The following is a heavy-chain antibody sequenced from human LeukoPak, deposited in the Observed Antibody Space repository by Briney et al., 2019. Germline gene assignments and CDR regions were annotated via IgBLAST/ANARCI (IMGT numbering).Heavy chain of an antibody. J-gene: IGHJ6*02. CDR3: ARKGYYYYGSGDPTYYYYYGMDV. Sequence: SETLSLTCTVSGGSISSSSYYWGWIRQPPGKGLEWIGSIYYSGSTYYNPSLKSRVTISVDTSKNQFSLKLSSVTAADTAVYYRARKGYYYYGSGDPTYYYYYGMDVWGQGTTVTVSS. D-gene: IGHD3-10*01. CDR1: GGSISSSSYY. V-gene: IGHV4-39*01. CDR2: IYYSGST.